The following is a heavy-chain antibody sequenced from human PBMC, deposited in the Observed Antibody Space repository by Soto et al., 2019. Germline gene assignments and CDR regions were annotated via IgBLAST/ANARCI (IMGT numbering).Heavy chain of an antibody. D-gene: IGHD5-12*01. J-gene: IGHJ4*01. CDR2: IKSRALGATT. CDR1: GGSISSNAW. Sequence: ETLSLTCTVSGGSISSNAWINWVRHAPGKGLEWVGRIKSRALGATTDFAAPVRGRFAITRDDSRNVAYMQMNSLHTEDTGIYYCTTDSYVSIIVARFDYWGHGSPVTVSS. V-gene: IGHV3-15*07. CDR3: TTDSYVSIIVARFDY.